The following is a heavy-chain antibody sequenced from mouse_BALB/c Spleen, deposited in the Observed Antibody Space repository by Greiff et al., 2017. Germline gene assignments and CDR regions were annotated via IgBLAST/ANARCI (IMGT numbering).Heavy chain of an antibody. V-gene: IGHV5-17*02. D-gene: IGHD2-3*01. CDR2: ISSGSSTI. CDR3: AREGIYDGYQYYFDY. J-gene: IGHJ2*01. Sequence: VQLKESGGGLVQPGGSRKLSCAASGFTFSSFGMHWVRQAPEKGLEWVAYISSGSSTIYYADTVKGRFTISRDNPKNTLYLEMSSLRSEDTAMYYCAREGIYDGYQYYFDYWGQGTTLTVSS. CDR1: GFTFSSFG.